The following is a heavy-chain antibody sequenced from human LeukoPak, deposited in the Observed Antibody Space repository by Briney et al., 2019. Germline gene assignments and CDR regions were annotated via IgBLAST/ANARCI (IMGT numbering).Heavy chain of an antibody. CDR2: IYYSGST. CDR3: ARLIEAYGMDV. V-gene: IGHV4-59*08. CDR1: GGSISSYY. D-gene: IGHD2-15*01. J-gene: IGHJ6*02. Sequence: SETLSLTCTVSGGSISSYYWSWIRQPPGKGLEWIGYIYYSGSTNYNPSLKSRVTISVDTSKNQFSLKLSSVTAADTAVYYCARLIEAYGMDVWGQGTTVTVSS.